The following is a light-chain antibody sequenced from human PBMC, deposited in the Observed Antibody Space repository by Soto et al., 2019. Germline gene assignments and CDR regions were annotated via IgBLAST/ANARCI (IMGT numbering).Light chain of an antibody. CDR2: EAS. CDR3: QQYHVWPLT. Sequence: EIVMTQSPATLSVSAGERATLSCRASQSVSSNLAWYQQKPGQAPRLLIFEASTGATGIPARFSGSGSGTEFSLTISSLQSEDFAVYRCQQYHVWPLTFGGGTRVEIK. V-gene: IGKV3D-15*01. J-gene: IGKJ4*01. CDR1: QSVSSN.